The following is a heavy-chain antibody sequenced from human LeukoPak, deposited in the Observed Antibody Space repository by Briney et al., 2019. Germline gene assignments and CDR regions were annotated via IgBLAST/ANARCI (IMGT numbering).Heavy chain of an antibody. CDR3: ARGPERSRYGSGSSWFDH. CDR2: MNPNSGNT. CDR1: GYTFTSYD. D-gene: IGHD3-10*01. V-gene: IGHV1-8*01. J-gene: IGHJ5*02. Sequence: EASVKVSCKASGYTFTSYDINWVRQATGQGLEWMGWMNPNSGNTGYAQKFQGRVTMTRNTSITTAYMELSSLRSEDTAVYYCARGPERSRYGSGSSWFDHWGQGTLVTVSS.